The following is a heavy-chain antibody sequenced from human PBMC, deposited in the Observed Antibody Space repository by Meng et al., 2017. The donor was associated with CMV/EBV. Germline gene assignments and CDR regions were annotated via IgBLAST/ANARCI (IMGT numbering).Heavy chain of an antibody. J-gene: IGHJ6*02. CDR2: ITSDGSST. CDR3: ARSGVTYCSSTSCLGGMDV. V-gene: IGHV3-74*01. CDR1: RFPFSRYW. D-gene: IGHD2-2*01. Sequence: GESLKISCAASRFPFSRYWRHWVRQAPGKGLVWVSRITSDGSSTSYADSVKGRFTISRDNAKNTLYLQMNSLRAEDTAVYYCARSGVTYCSSTSCLGGMDVWGQGTTVTVSS.